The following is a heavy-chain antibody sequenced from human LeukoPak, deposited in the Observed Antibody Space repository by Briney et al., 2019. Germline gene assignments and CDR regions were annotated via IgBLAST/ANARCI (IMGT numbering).Heavy chain of an antibody. V-gene: IGHV1-2*02. J-gene: IGHJ4*02. CDR2: INPNSGGT. Sequence: ASVKVSCKASGYTFTGYYMHWVRQAPGQGLEWMGWINPNSGGTNYAQKFQGRVTMTRDTSISTAYMELSRLRSDDTAVYYCARVRWTPRGEFDYWGQGTLVTVSS. D-gene: IGHD4-23*01. CDR3: ARVRWTPRGEFDY. CDR1: GYTFTGYY.